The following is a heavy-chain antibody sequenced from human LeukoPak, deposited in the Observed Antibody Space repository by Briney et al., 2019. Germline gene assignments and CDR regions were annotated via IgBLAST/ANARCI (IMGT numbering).Heavy chain of an antibody. CDR2: IIPIFGTA. CDR3: ARVARRGYYDSSYYFDY. V-gene: IGHV1-69*13. CDR1: GGTFSSYA. Sequence: ASVKVSCKASGGTFSSYAISWVRQAPGRGLEWMGGIIPIFGTANYAQKFQGRVTITADESTSTAYMELSSLRSEDTAVYYCARVARRGYYDSSYYFDYWGQGTLVTVSS. J-gene: IGHJ4*02. D-gene: IGHD3-22*01.